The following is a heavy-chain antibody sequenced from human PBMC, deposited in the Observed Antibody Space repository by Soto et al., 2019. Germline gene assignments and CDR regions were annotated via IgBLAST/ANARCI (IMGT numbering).Heavy chain of an antibody. CDR1: GVTFSSYG. CDR3: PLFGRCLSSSAISPYGMDV. CDR2: IIPIFGTA. Sequence: SSVKVSCKASGVTFSSYGISWVRQAPGQGLEWMGGIIPIFGTANYAQKFQGRVTITADESTSTAYMELSSLRSEDTAVYYCPLFGRCLSSSAISPYGMDVWEQGTT. D-gene: IGHD3-10*02. V-gene: IGHV1-69*13. J-gene: IGHJ6*01.